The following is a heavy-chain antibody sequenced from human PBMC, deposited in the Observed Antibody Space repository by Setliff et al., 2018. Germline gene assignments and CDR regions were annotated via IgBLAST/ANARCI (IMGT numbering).Heavy chain of an antibody. D-gene: IGHD3-3*01. V-gene: IGHV4-59*01. CDR3: ARASTYYNFWSGYYGDSTNWFDP. CDR2: IYYSGST. CDR1: GGSISSYY. Sequence: SETLSLTCTVSGGSISSYYWSWIRQPPGKGLEWIGYIYYSGSTSYNPSLESRVSISIDTSKNQFSLKLTSATAADTAVYYCARASTYYNFWSGYYGDSTNWFDPWGQGTLVTVSS. J-gene: IGHJ5*02.